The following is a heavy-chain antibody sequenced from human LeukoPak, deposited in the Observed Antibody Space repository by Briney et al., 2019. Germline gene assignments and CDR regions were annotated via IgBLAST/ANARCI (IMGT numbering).Heavy chain of an antibody. CDR1: GFTFNSYA. D-gene: IGHD3-22*01. Sequence: GGSLRLSCAASGFTFNSYAMSWVRQAPGKGLEWVSGISGSGGSTYYADSVKGRFTISRDSSKNTLYLQMNSLRAEDTAVYYCARVVAREITMIVVANDYRGQGTLVTVSS. J-gene: IGHJ4*02. CDR2: ISGSGGST. CDR3: ARVVAREITMIVVANDY. V-gene: IGHV3-23*01.